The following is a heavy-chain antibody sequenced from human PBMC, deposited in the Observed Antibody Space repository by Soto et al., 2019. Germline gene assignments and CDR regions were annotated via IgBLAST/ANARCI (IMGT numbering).Heavy chain of an antibody. D-gene: IGHD5-12*01. CDR1: GFTFSSYA. CDR2: ISYDGSNK. J-gene: IGHJ4*02. CDR3: ARGSDYASFDY. V-gene: IGHV3-30-3*01. Sequence: QVQLVESGGGVVQPGRPLRLSCAASGFTFSSYAMHWVRQAPGKGLEWVAVISYDGSNKYYADSVKGRFTISRDNSKNTLYLQMNSLRAEDTAVYYCARGSDYASFDYWGQGTLVTVSS.